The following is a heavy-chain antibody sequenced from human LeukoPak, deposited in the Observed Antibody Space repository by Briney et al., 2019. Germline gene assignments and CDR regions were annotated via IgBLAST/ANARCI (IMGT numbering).Heavy chain of an antibody. CDR2: ISSRSDTM. CDR1: EFTFGPYP. Sequence: GGSLRLSCAASEFTFGPYPMNWVRQAPGKGLEWVSYISSRSDTMYYADSVKGRFTISRDNAKNSLYLQMNSLRVEDTAVYYCARDLWVEYYFDYWGQGTLVTVSS. J-gene: IGHJ4*02. CDR3: ARDLWVEYYFDY. V-gene: IGHV3-48*04. D-gene: IGHD2-21*01.